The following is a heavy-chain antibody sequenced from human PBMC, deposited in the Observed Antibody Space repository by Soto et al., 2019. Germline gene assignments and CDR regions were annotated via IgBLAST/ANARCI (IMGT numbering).Heavy chain of an antibody. V-gene: IGHV1-3*01. CDR3: ARANFDSSAYKWFDP. CDR1: GDNFTTYA. J-gene: IGHJ5*02. D-gene: IGHD3-22*01. Sequence: GASVKVSCKASGDNFTTYAMHWVRQAPGQRLEWMGWINAGNGNTKYSQKFQGRVTITRDTSASTAYMELSSLRSEDTAVYYCARANFDSSAYKWFDPWGQGTLVTVSS. CDR2: INAGNGNT.